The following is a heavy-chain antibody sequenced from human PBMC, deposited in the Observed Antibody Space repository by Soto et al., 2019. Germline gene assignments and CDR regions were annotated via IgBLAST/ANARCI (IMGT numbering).Heavy chain of an antibody. Sequence: TLSLTCTVSGGSPSDYYWNWDRQSPGRGLEWIGYIHYTGGNKYNPSLKSRVTMSVDTSRNQFSLKLSSVTAAVTAVYYCAKWNSPLNAYDVWGQGTMVTVSS. D-gene: IGHD1-1*01. CDR3: AKWNSPLNAYDV. V-gene: IGHV4-59*01. CDR2: IHYTGGN. J-gene: IGHJ3*01. CDR1: GGSPSDYY.